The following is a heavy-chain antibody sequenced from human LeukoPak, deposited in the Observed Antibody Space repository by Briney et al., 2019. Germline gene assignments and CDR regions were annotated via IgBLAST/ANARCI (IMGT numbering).Heavy chain of an antibody. D-gene: IGHD3-22*01. CDR1: GYTFTGYY. CDR2: INPNSGGT. Sequence: ASVKVSSKASGYTFTGYYMHCVRQAPGQGVEWMGWINPNSGGTNYAQKFQGRVTMTRDTSISTAYMELSRLRSDDTAVYYCARDQRYYDSSMVDYWGQGTLVTVSS. J-gene: IGHJ4*02. V-gene: IGHV1-2*02. CDR3: ARDQRYYDSSMVDY.